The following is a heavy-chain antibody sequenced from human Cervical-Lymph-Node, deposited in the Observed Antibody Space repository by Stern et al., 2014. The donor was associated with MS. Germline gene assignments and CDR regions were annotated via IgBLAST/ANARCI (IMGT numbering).Heavy chain of an antibody. D-gene: IGHD5-18*01. CDR1: GGSISSGSDY. Sequence: VQLEESGPGLVKPSQTLSLTCTVSGGSISSGSDYWGWIRPPVGKGLEWIGRIHPSGSGFYTPSLKSRVPISTDTSMNQFSLELNSATAADTAIYYCASGYRIFDYWGQGILVTVSS. CDR3: ASGYRIFDY. J-gene: IGHJ4*02. V-gene: IGHV4-61*02. CDR2: IHPSGSG.